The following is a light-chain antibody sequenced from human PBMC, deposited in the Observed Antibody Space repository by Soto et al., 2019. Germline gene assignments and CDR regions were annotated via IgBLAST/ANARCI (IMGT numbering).Light chain of an antibody. CDR3: QQYDDWPET. CDR1: QNISVY. Sequence: EIVFTQSPGTLSLSPEERDTLSCRASQNISVYLAWYRQKPGQAPRLLIYGASTRATGIPARFSGRGSGTEFILTISSLQSEDFAVYYCQQYDDWPETFGQGTKVDI. V-gene: IGKV3-15*01. CDR2: GAS. J-gene: IGKJ1*01.